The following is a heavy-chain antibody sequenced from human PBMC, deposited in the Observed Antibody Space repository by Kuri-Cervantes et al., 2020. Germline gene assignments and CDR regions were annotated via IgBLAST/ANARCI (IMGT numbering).Heavy chain of an antibody. J-gene: IGHJ6*03. V-gene: IGHV4-39*01. CDR3: ARPYSYYYYMDV. CDR2: IYYSGST. Sequence: SETLSLTCTVSGGSISSSSYYWGWTRQPPGKGLEWIGSIYYSGSTYYNPSLKSRVTISVDTSKNQFSLKLSSVTAADTAVYYCARPYSYYYYMDVWGQGTTVTVSS. CDR1: GGSISSSSYY.